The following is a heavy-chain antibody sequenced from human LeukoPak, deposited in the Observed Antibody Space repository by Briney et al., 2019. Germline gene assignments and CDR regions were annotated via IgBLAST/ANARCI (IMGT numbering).Heavy chain of an antibody. CDR3: ARGGVTYYDILTGYYGVDY. D-gene: IGHD3-9*01. CDR2: ISAYNGNT. J-gene: IGHJ4*02. Sequence: ASVKVSCKASGHTFTSYGISWVRQAPGQGLEWMGWISAYNGNTNYAQKLQGRVTMTTDTSTSTAYMELRSLRSDDTAVYYCARGGVTYYDILTGYYGVDYWGQGTLVTVSS. V-gene: IGHV1-18*01. CDR1: GHTFTSYG.